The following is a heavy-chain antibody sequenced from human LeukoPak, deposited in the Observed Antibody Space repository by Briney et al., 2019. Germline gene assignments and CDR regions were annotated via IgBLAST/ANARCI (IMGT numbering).Heavy chain of an antibody. CDR2: IYHSGST. Sequence: PSETLSLTCTVSGYSISSGYYWGWIRQPPGKGLEWIGSIYHSGSTYYNPSLKSRVTISVDTSKNQFSLKLSSVTAADTAVYYCARGAGSTPWELGWFDPWGQGTLVTVSS. J-gene: IGHJ5*02. D-gene: IGHD1-26*01. CDR1: GYSISSGYY. CDR3: ARGAGSTPWELGWFDP. V-gene: IGHV4-38-2*02.